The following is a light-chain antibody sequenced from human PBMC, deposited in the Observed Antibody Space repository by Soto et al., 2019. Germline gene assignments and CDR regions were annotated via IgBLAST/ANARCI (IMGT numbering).Light chain of an antibody. CDR3: CSCGRSSPVI. Sequence: QSALTQPASVSGAPGQSITISCTGTSSDVGYYNLVSWYQHHPGKVPKLMIYEGTKRPSGVSNRFSGSKSDTTASLTVSGLEAEDEADYYCCSCGRSSPVIFGGGTKLTVL. CDR2: EGT. J-gene: IGLJ2*01. CDR1: SSDVGYYNL. V-gene: IGLV2-23*01.